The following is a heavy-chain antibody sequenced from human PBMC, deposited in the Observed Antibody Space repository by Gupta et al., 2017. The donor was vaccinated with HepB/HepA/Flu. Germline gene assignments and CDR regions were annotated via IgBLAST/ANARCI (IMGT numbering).Heavy chain of an antibody. CDR3: AKDPDYGGNFVFDY. Sequence: EVQLLESGGGLVQPGGSLSLSCAASGFIFRSYAMSWGRQAAGKGLEWVSAISGSGGSTYYADSVKGRFTISRDNSKNTLYLQMNSRRAEDTAVYYCAKDPDYGGNFVFDYWGQGTLVTVSS. CDR1: GFIFRSYA. CDR2: ISGSGGST. V-gene: IGHV3-23*01. J-gene: IGHJ4*02. D-gene: IGHD4-23*01.